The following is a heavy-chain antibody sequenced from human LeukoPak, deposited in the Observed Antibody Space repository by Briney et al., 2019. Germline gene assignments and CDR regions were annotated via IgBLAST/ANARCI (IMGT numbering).Heavy chain of an antibody. CDR2: ISSSGSTI. D-gene: IGHD3-10*01. V-gene: IGHV3-11*01. J-gene: IGHJ6*02. CDR3: ARAGSGSYPYYYYGMDV. Sequence: GGSLRLSCAPSGFTFSDYYMSWIRQAPGKGLEWVSYISSSGSTIYYADSVKGRFTISRADAKNSLYLQMNSLRAEDTAVYYCARAGSGSYPYYYYGMDVWGQGTTVTVSS. CDR1: GFTFSDYY.